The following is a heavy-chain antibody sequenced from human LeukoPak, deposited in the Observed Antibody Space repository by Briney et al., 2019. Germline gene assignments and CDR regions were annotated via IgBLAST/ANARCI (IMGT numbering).Heavy chain of an antibody. CDR3: AVEYSTSPGH. Sequence: KPSETLSLTCTVSGGSISSSTYYWGWIRQPPGKGLEWIGSIYYSGSTYYNPSLKSRVTLSVDTSKNQFSLKLSSVTAADTAVYFCAVEYSTSPGHWGQGTLVTVSS. D-gene: IGHD6-6*01. CDR1: GGSISSSTYY. V-gene: IGHV4-39*01. CDR2: IYYSGST. J-gene: IGHJ4*02.